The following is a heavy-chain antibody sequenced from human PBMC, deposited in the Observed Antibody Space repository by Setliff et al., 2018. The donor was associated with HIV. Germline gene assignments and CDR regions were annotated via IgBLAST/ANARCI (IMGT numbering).Heavy chain of an antibody. D-gene: IGHD3-10*01. CDR3: VSGEYDSLYYFDS. CDR2: IIIDERSA. J-gene: IGHJ4*02. CDR1: GFTFSSYC. V-gene: IGHV3-74*01. Sequence: PGGSLRLSCAASGFTFSSYCMHWVRQVPGKGLFWVSRIIIDERSAPYADSVKGRFTISRDNSKSTLYLQMSSLRVEDTAVYYCVSGEYDSLYYFDSWGQGTLVTVSS.